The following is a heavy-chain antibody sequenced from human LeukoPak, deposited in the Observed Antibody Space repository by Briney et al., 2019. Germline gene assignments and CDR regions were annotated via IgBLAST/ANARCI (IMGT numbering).Heavy chain of an antibody. V-gene: IGHV4-34*01. D-gene: IGHD3-10*01. CDR2: INHSGST. CDR3: ARGKTYYYGSGSYGPPFDY. Sequence: SETLSLTCTVSGGSISSYYWSWIRQPPGKGLEWIGEINHSGSTNYNPSLKSRVTISVDTSKNQFSLKLSSVTAADTAVYYCARGKTYYYGSGSYGPPFDYWGQGTLVTVSS. CDR1: GGSISSYY. J-gene: IGHJ4*02.